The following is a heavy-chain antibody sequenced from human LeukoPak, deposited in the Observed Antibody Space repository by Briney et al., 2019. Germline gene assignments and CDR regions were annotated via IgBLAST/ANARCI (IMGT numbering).Heavy chain of an antibody. V-gene: IGHV3-23*01. CDR2: ISGSGGST. CDR3: AKDDGYSSSWYPTFFDY. J-gene: IGHJ4*02. D-gene: IGHD6-13*01. Sequence: PGGSLRLSCAASGFTFSSYAMSWVRQAPGKGLEWVSAISGSGGSTYYADSVKGRFTISRDSTKNTLYLQMNSLRAEDTAVYYCAKDDGYSSSWYPTFFDYWGQGTLVTVSS. CDR1: GFTFSSYA.